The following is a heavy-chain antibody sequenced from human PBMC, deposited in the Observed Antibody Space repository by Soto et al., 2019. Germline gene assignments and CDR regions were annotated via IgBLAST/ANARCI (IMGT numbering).Heavy chain of an antibody. CDR1: GFTFSDYA. D-gene: IGHD3-16*01. J-gene: IGHJ4*02. CDR2: ISYDGSNK. CDR3: ARVPFWGKDDYFDY. V-gene: IGHV3-30-3*01. Sequence: GGSLRLSCAASGFTFSDYAMHWVRQAPGKGLEWLAVISYDGSNKYYADSVKGRFTISRDNSKNTLYLQMNSLRAEDTAVYYCARVPFWGKDDYFDYWGQGTLVTAPQ.